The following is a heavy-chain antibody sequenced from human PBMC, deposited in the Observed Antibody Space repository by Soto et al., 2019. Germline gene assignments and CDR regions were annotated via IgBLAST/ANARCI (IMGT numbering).Heavy chain of an antibody. J-gene: IGHJ4*02. CDR2: INHSGST. CDR3: ARGYSSSFDY. Sequence: QVQLQQWGAGLLKPSETLSLTCAVYGGSFSGYYWSWIRQPPGKGLEWIGEINHSGSTNYNPSLESRVTISVDTSKNQFSLKLSSVTAADTAVYYCARGYSSSFDYWGQGTLVTVSS. V-gene: IGHV4-34*01. CDR1: GGSFSGYY. D-gene: IGHD6-13*01.